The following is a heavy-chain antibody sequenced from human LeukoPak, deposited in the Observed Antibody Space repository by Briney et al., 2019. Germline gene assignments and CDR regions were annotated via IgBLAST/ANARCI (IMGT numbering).Heavy chain of an antibody. CDR2: IYHSGST. D-gene: IGHD6-13*01. CDR1: GYSISSGYY. CDR3: ASAPGPSLFDY. J-gene: IGHJ4*02. V-gene: IGHV4-38-2*01. Sequence: SETLSLTCGVSGYSISSGYYWGWIRQPPGKGLEWIGSIYHSGSTYYNPSLRGRVTISVDTSKNQFSLKLSSVTAADTAVYYCASAPGPSLFDYWGQGTLVTVSS.